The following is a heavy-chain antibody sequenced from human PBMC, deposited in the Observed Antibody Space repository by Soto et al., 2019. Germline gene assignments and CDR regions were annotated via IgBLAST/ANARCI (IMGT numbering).Heavy chain of an antibody. J-gene: IGHJ4*02. CDR3: ARDPADIAVAGTSSDY. Sequence: SVKVSCKASGGTFSSYAISWVRQAPGQGLEWMGGIVPIFGTANYAQKFQGRVTITADESTGTAYMELSSLRSEDTAVYYCARDPADIAVAGTSSDYWGQGTLVTVSS. CDR2: IVPIFGTA. CDR1: GGTFSSYA. D-gene: IGHD6-19*01. V-gene: IGHV1-69*13.